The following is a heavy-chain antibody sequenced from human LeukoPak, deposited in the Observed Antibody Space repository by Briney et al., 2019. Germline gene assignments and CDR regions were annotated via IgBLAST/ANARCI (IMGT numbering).Heavy chain of an antibody. CDR3: TRDAAYGYDRFDY. CDR1: QFIFSNYW. D-gene: IGHD5-18*01. J-gene: IGHJ4*02. V-gene: IGHV3-7*01. Sequence: GGSLRLSCAASQFIFSNYWMAWVRQAPGKGLEWVANIKEDGSDKNYVDSVKGRFTISRDNAENSLCLQMNSLSAEDTAVYYCTRDAAYGYDRFDYWGRGTQVTVSS. CDR2: IKEDGSDK.